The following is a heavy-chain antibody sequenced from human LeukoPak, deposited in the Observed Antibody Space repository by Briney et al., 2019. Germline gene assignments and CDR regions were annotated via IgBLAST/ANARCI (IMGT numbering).Heavy chain of an antibody. CDR2: IIPIFGTA. V-gene: IGHV1-69*01. Sequence: SVKVSCKASGGTFSSYAISWVRQAPGQGLEWMGGIIPIFGTANYAQKFQGRGTITADESTSTAYMELSSLRSEDTAVYYCARASGAHYDFWSGSYYMDVWGKGTTVTVSS. J-gene: IGHJ6*03. CDR1: GGTFSSYA. D-gene: IGHD3-3*01. CDR3: ARASGAHYDFWSGSYYMDV.